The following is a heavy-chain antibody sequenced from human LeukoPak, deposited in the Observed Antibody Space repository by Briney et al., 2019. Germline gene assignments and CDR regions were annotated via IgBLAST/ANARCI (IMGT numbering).Heavy chain of an antibody. CDR1: GFTFSSNA. CDR2: ISDGGVRT. J-gene: IGHJ6*03. D-gene: IGHD3-16*01. CDR3: AKVGVKAPYYYYYYYMDV. V-gene: IGHV3-23*01. Sequence: GGSLRLSCAASGFTFSSNAMSWVRQAPGKGLEWVSAISDGGVRTYYAGSVKGRFIISRDNSKNTLYLQMNSLRAEDTAVYYCAKVGVKAPYYYYYYYMDVWGKGTTVTVSS.